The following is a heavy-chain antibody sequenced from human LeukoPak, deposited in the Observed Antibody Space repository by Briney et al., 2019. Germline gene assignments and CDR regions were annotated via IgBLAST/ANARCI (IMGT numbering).Heavy chain of an antibody. D-gene: IGHD3-22*01. J-gene: IGHJ3*02. CDR1: GGSISSYY. V-gene: IGHV4-59*01. CDR2: IYYSGST. Sequence: SETLSLTCTVSGGSISSYYWSWIRQPPGKGLEWIGYIYYSGSTNYNPSLKSRVTISVDTSKNQFSLKLSSVTAADTAVYYCARTPDYDSSGYWAFDIWGQGTMVTVSS. CDR3: ARTPDYDSSGYWAFDI.